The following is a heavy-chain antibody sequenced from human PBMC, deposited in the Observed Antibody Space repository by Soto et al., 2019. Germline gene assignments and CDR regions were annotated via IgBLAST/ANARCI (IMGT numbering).Heavy chain of an antibody. CDR1: GYTFTTYG. Sequence: GASVKVSCKASGYTFTTYGISWVRQAPGQGLEWMGWISGYNGHTKYAQKFQGRVTMTTDTSTSTVYMDLRSLRSDDTAVYYCAREGEMPYYYYGLDVWGQGTTVTSP. CDR3: AREGEMPYYYYGLDV. V-gene: IGHV1-18*01. J-gene: IGHJ6*02. D-gene: IGHD3-16*01. CDR2: ISGYNGHT.